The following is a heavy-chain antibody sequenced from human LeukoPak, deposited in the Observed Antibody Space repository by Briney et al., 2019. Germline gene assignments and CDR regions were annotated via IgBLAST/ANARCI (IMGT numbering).Heavy chain of an antibody. D-gene: IGHD3-22*01. CDR3: AKDSYDSSGYLDY. V-gene: IGHV3-9*01. Sequence: GGSLRLSCAASGFTFDDYTMHWVRHAPGKGLEWVSGISWNSGSIGYADSVKGRFTISRDNAKNSLYLQMNSLRAQDTALYYCAKDSYDSSGYLDYRGQGTLVTVSS. J-gene: IGHJ4*02. CDR1: GFTFDDYT. CDR2: ISWNSGSI.